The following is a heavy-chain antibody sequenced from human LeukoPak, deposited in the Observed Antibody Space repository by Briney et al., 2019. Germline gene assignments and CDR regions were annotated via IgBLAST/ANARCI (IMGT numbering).Heavy chain of an antibody. V-gene: IGHV1-18*04. CDR1: GYTFTIYG. CDR3: ARDWGSSWSTYSDY. J-gene: IGHJ4*02. CDR2: ISAYNGNT. D-gene: IGHD6-13*01. Sequence: ASVKVSCKASGYTFTIYGISWVRQAPGQGLEGMGWISAYNGNTNYAQKLQGRVTITTDTSTSTAYMELRSLRSDDTAVYYCARDWGSSWSTYSDYWGQGTLVTVSS.